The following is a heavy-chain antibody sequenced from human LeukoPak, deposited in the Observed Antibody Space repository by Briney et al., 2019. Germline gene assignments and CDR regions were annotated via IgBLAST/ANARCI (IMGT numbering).Heavy chain of an antibody. CDR3: ARGPTGSYSNFDY. D-gene: IGHD1-26*01. Sequence: GGSLRLSCAASGFTFSDHYMDWVRQAPGKGLEWVGRARNKANSHTTEYAASVKGRFSISRDDSENSLYLQMNSLKTEDTAVYYCARGPTGSYSNFDYWGQGTLVTVSS. J-gene: IGHJ4*02. V-gene: IGHV3-72*01. CDR2: ARNKANSHTT. CDR1: GFTFSDHY.